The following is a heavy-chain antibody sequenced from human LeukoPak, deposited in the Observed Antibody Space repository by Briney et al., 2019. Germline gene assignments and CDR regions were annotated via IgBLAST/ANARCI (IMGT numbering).Heavy chain of an antibody. CDR2: ISYDGSNK. V-gene: IGHV3-30*18. D-gene: IGHD2-15*01. CDR3: AKDRVVADSDDYYYYYGMDV. CDR1: GFTFSSYG. Sequence: PGGSLRLSCAASGFTFSSYGMHWVRQAPGKGLEWVAVISYDGSNKYYVDSVKGRFTISRDNSKNTLYLQMNSLRAEDTAVYYCAKDRVVADSDDYYYYYGMDVWGQGTTVTVSS. J-gene: IGHJ6*02.